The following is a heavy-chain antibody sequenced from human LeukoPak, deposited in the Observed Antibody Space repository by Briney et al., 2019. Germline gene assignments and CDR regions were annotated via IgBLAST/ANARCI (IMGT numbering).Heavy chain of an antibody. D-gene: IGHD3-22*01. V-gene: IGHV3-23*01. J-gene: IGHJ4*02. Sequence: GGSLRLSCAASGFTFRSYGMNWVRQAPGKGLEWVSGISGSGGSTYYADSVKGRFTISRDNSKNTLYLQMNSLRAEDTAVYYCAKGGRYDSSGYYFDYWGQGTLVTVSS. CDR3: AKGGRYDSSGYYFDY. CDR2: ISGSGGST. CDR1: GFTFRSYG.